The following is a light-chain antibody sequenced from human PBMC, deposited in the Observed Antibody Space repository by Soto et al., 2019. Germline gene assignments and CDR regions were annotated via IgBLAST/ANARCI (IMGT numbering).Light chain of an antibody. CDR2: FGS. J-gene: IGKJ4*01. V-gene: IGKV1-12*01. CDR3: QQADSFPLT. Sequence: DIQMTQSPSSVSASVGDRVTLTCRASQDIGNLLAWYQQKPGKAPKLLICFGSNLQTRVPSRFSGSGSGTDFTLTIRSLQPEDLVTYYCQQADSFPLTFGRGTRVAIK. CDR1: QDIGNL.